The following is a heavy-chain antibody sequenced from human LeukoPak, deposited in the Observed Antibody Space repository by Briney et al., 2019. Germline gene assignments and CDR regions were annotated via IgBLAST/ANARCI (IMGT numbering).Heavy chain of an antibody. V-gene: IGHV4-34*01. CDR2: INHSGST. D-gene: IGHD6-19*01. CDR1: GGSFSGYY. J-gene: IGHJ5*02. CDR3: AKAWLVRNWFDP. Sequence: SETLSLTCAVYGGSFSGYYWSWIRQPPGKGPEWIGEINHSGSTNYSPSLKSRVTISVDTSKNQFSLKLSSVTAADTAVYYCAKAWLVRNWFDPWGQGTLVTASS.